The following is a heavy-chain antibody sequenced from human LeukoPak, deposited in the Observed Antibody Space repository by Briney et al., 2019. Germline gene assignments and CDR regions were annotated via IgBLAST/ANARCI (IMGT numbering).Heavy chain of an antibody. V-gene: IGHV3-9*01. CDR3: AKDSSTIPFDY. CDR1: GFTLDDYA. J-gene: IGHJ4*02. CDR2: ISWNSNTI. Sequence: GGSLRLSCAASGFTLDDYAMHWVRHAPGKGLEWVSGISWNSNTIGYADSVKGRFTISRDNSKNTLYLQMNSLRAEDTAVYYCAKDSSTIPFDYWGQGTLVTVSS. D-gene: IGHD1/OR15-1a*01.